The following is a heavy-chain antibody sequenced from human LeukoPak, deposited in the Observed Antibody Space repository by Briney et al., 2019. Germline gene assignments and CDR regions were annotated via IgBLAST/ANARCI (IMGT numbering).Heavy chain of an antibody. J-gene: IGHJ6*03. V-gene: IGHV1-69*05. CDR2: IIPIFGTA. D-gene: IGHD2-21*01. CDR3: ARCLEVMGIHHYYYYMDV. Sequence: ASVKVSCKASVGTVCSYAISWVRQGPGQGLEWGGRIIPIFGTANYAQKFQGRVTITTDESTSTAYMELSSLRSEDTAVYYCARCLEVMGIHHYYYYMDVWGKGTTVTVSS. CDR1: VGTVCSYA.